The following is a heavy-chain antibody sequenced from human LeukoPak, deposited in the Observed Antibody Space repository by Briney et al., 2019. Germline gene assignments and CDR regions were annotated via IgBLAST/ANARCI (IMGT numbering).Heavy chain of an antibody. D-gene: IGHD3-3*01. Sequence: ASVKVSCKASGYTFTSYYMHWVRQAPGQGLEWMGIINPSGGSTSYAQKFQGRVTMTRDTSTSTVYMELSSLRSEDTAVYYCAKGGGIYDFWTTPFDPWGQGTLVTVSP. CDR1: GYTFTSYY. CDR3: AKGGGIYDFWTTPFDP. V-gene: IGHV1-46*01. J-gene: IGHJ5*02. CDR2: INPSGGST.